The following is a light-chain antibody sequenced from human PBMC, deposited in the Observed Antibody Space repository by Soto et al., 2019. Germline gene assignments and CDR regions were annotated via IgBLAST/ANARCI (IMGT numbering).Light chain of an antibody. V-gene: IGKV3-15*01. J-gene: IGKJ3*01. CDR3: QQYNSWPT. CDR2: GAS. Sequence: EIVMTQSPATLSVSPGERATLSCRASQSVNSNLAWYQQKPGQAPRLLIYGASTRATGIPARFSGSGSGTEFTLTISSLQSEDFAVYYCQQYNSWPTFGPGTKVDTK. CDR1: QSVNSN.